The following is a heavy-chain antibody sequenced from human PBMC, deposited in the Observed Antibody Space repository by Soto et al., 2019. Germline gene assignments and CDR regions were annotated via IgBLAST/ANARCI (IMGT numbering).Heavy chain of an antibody. CDR3: ARAGWFAEGYFDF. D-gene: IGHD3-10*01. Sequence: APGQGLEWMAWINAGNGHTTYSQKFQGRVTITRDTSARTVYMELRSLRFEDTATYYCARAGWFAEGYFDFWGQGTPVTVS. V-gene: IGHV1-3*01. CDR2: INAGNGHT. J-gene: IGHJ4*02.